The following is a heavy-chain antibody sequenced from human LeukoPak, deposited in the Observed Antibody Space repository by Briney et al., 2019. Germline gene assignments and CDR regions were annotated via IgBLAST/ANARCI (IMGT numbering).Heavy chain of an antibody. Sequence: QTGGSLRLSCAASAFNFRGYAMTWVRQAPGKGREWVSSIGSGADTYYEDSVKGRFIISRDNSKNTLYLQMNSLTAADTAEYYCAKGGLGEGGLDYWGQGISVTVSS. CDR2: IGSGADT. D-gene: IGHD3-10*01. CDR3: AKGGLGEGGLDY. V-gene: IGHV3-23*01. J-gene: IGHJ4*02. CDR1: AFNFRGYA.